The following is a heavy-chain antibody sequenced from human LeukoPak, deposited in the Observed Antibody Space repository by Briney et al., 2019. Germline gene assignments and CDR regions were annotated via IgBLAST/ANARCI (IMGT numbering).Heavy chain of an antibody. V-gene: IGHV1-69*05. CDR3: ATSKIDHYYYYYYMDV. CDR1: GGTFSSYA. Sequence: SVKVSCEASGGTFSSYAISWVRQAPGQGLEWMGGIIPIFGTANYAQKFQGRVTITTDESTSTAYMELSSLRSEDTAVYYCATSKIDHYYYYYYMDVWGKGTTVTVSS. CDR2: IIPIFGTA. J-gene: IGHJ6*03.